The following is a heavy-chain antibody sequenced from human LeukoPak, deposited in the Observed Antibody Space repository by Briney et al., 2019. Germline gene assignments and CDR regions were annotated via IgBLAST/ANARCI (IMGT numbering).Heavy chain of an antibody. CDR3: AKVGVLRYFGDGMDV. CDR2: ISGSGGST. CDR1: GFTFSSYA. D-gene: IGHD3-9*01. J-gene: IGHJ6*02. V-gene: IGHV3-23*01. Sequence: GGSLRLSCAASGFTFSSYAMSWVRQAPGKGLEWVSAISGSGGSTYYADSVKGRFTISRDNSKNTLYLQMNSLRAEDTAVYYCAKVGVLRYFGDGMDVWGQGTTVTVSS.